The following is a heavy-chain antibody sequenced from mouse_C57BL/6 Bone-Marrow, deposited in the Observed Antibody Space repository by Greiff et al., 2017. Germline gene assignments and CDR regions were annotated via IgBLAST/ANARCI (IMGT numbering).Heavy chain of an antibody. CDR1: GYTFTDYY. Sequence: VQLQQSGPVLVKPGASVKMSCKASGYTFTDYYMNWVKQSHGKSLEWIGVINPYNGGTSYNQKFKGKATLTVDKSSSTAYMELNSLTSEDSAVYYCARYDDYGGTYAMDYWGQGTSVTVSS. CDR3: ARYDDYGGTYAMDY. D-gene: IGHD2-3*01. CDR2: INPYNGGT. V-gene: IGHV1-19*01. J-gene: IGHJ4*01.